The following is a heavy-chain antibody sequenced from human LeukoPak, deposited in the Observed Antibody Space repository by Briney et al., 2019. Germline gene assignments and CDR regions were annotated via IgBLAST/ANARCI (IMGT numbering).Heavy chain of an antibody. V-gene: IGHV3-74*01. CDR1: GFTFSNYW. Sequence: GGSLRLSCAASGFTFSNYWVHWVRQAPGKGLVWVLRINGDGSSPSYADSVKGRFTISRDNAKNTLYLKMNSLRAEDTAVYYCARGYNWNNYGGTTDAFDIWGQGTMVTVSS. CDR3: ARGYNWNNYGGTTDAFDI. D-gene: IGHD1/OR15-1a*01. J-gene: IGHJ3*02. CDR2: INGDGSSP.